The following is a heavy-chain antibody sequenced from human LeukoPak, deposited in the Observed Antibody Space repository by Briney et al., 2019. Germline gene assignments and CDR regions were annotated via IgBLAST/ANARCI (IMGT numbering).Heavy chain of an antibody. V-gene: IGHV3-11*01. J-gene: IGHJ6*03. Sequence: AGGSLRLSCAASGFTFSNYWMSWVRQAPGKGLEWVSYISSSGSTIYYADSVKGRFTISRDNAKNSLYLQMNSLRAEDTAVYYCARPGIAAASTYYYYYYMDVWGKGTTVTISS. CDR1: GFTFSNYW. D-gene: IGHD6-13*01. CDR3: ARPGIAAASTYYYYYYMDV. CDR2: ISSSGSTI.